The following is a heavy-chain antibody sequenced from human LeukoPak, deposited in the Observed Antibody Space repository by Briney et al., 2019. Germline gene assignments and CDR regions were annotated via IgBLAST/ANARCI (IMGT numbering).Heavy chain of an antibody. CDR1: GYSISSGYY. V-gene: IGHV4-38-2*02. J-gene: IGHJ4*02. CDR3: ARDPFDY. Sequence: SETLSLTCAVSGYSISSGYYWGWIRQPPGKGLEWIGSIYHSGSTYYNPSLKSRVAISVDTSKNQFSLQLSSVTAADTAVYYCARDPFDYWGQGTLVTVSS. CDR2: IYHSGST.